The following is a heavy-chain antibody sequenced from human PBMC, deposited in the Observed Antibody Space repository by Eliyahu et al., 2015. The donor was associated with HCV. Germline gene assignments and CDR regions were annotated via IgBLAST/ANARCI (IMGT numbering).Heavy chain of an antibody. CDR1: XGSISRGDYY. CDR3: APFWSGSFPL. CDR2: IYYTGST. V-gene: IGHV4-30-4*01. Sequence: QVQLQESGPGLVKPSQTLSLTCTVSXGSISRGDYYWSWIRQPPGKGLEWIGYIYYTGSTYYNPSLKSRVTLSIDTSKNQFSLRLSSVTAADTALYYCAPFWSGSFPLWGQGTLAIVSS. D-gene: IGHD3-3*01. J-gene: IGHJ4*02.